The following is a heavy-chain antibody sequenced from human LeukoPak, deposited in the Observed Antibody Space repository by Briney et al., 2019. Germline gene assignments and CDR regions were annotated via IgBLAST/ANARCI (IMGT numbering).Heavy chain of an antibody. CDR2: INPNSGGT. D-gene: IGHD3-22*01. V-gene: IGHV1-2*02. CDR1: GYTFTGYC. J-gene: IGHJ5*02. Sequence: ASVKVSCKASGYTFTGYCMHWVRQAPGQGLEWMGWINPNSGGTNYAQKFQGRVTMTRDTSISTAYMELSRLRSDDTAVYYCARGGPHYYGSSGYYFDPWGQGTLVTVSS. CDR3: ARGGPHYYGSSGYYFDP.